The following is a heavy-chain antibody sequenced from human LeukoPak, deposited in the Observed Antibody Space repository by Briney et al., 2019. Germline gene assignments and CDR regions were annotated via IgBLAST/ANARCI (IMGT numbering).Heavy chain of an antibody. CDR1: GFTFSSYT. Sequence: GGSLRLSRAASGFTFSSYTMNWVRQAPGMGLEWVSSISDSSYYIYYADSARGRFTVSRDNAKNSLYLQMNGLRAEDTAVYYCARRKDVVVVPGTMGYYLDVWGKGTTVTVSS. CDR2: ISDSSYYI. J-gene: IGHJ6*03. D-gene: IGHD2-2*01. V-gene: IGHV3-21*01. CDR3: ARRKDVVVVPGTMGYYLDV.